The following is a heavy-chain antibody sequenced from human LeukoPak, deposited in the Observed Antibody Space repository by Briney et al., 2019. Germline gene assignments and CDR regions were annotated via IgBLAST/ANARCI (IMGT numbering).Heavy chain of an antibody. Sequence: PSETLSLTCAVSGYSISSGYYWGCIRQPPGKGLEWIGSIYHSGSTYYNPSLKSRVTISVDTSKNQFSLKLSSVTAADTAVYYSAREGNFDYWGQGTLVTVSS. CDR1: GYSISSGYY. CDR2: IYHSGST. V-gene: IGHV4-38-2*02. CDR3: AREGNFDY. J-gene: IGHJ4*02.